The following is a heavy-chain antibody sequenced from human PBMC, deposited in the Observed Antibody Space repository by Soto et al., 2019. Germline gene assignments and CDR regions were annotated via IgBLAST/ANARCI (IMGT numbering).Heavy chain of an antibody. Sequence: PGGSLRLSCAASGFTVSSHYMSCVRPPPGKALACGTIRYGSDSTVYADCVEGLFTISRNNYKNTAYPQLNVLRIEDTAVYYCATTVITFFSFDAWGAATMVTVSS. CDR2: RYGSDST. D-gene: IGHD4-17*01. J-gene: IGHJ3*01. V-gene: IGHV3-53*01. CDR1: GFTVSSHY. CDR3: ATTVITFFSFDA.